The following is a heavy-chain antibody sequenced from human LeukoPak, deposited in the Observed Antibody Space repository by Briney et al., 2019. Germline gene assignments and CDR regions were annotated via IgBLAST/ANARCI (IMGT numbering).Heavy chain of an antibody. CDR1: GGSINSNSHH. CDR3: ARHAAISAAGTAPFDS. Sequence: SETLSLTCSVSGGSINSNSHHWDWIRQAPGKGLEWIGNIYYSGTTSYNPSLKSRVTISVDTSKNQVSLKLTSATATDTAVYYCARHAAISAAGTAPFDSWGQGTLVTVSS. J-gene: IGHJ4*02. V-gene: IGHV4-39*01. D-gene: IGHD6-13*01. CDR2: IYYSGTT.